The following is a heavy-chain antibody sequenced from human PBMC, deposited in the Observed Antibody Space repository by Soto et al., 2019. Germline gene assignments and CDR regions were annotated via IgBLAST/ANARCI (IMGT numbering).Heavy chain of an antibody. CDR2: TWYDGSNR. J-gene: IGHJ6*03. Sequence: PGGSLRLSCAASGFTFSTYAMHWVRQAPGKGLEWVAVTWYDGSNRYYGDSVKGRFTISRDNSKNTLHLQMNSLRAEDTAVYYCARGKGGSTYFYYYMDVWGKGTTVTVSS. CDR1: GFTFSTYA. CDR3: ARGKGGSTYFYYYMDV. D-gene: IGHD1-26*01. V-gene: IGHV3-33*01.